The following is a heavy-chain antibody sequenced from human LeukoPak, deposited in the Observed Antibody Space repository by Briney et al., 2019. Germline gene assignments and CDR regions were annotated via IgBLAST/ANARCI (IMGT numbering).Heavy chain of an antibody. CDR3: ARAIGSSWGKVDY. CDR1: GFTFSSYE. D-gene: IGHD6-13*01. J-gene: IGHJ4*02. CDR2: IKTDGSRT. Sequence: GGSLRLSCAASGFTFSSYEMSWVRQAPGKGLVWVSRIKTDGSRTNYADSVKGRFTISRDNAKNTVYLEMNSLRSEDTAVYYCARAIGSSWGKVDYWGQGTLVTVSS. V-gene: IGHV3-74*01.